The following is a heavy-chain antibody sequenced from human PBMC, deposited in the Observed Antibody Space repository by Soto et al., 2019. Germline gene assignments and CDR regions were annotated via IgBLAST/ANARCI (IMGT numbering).Heavy chain of an antibody. CDR2: IIPIFGTA. V-gene: IGHV1-69*01. J-gene: IGHJ4*02. D-gene: IGHD3-22*01. CDR1: GGTFSSYA. CDR3: SITMIVAKYFGDY. Sequence: QLQLVQSGAEVTKPWSSVKVSCKASGGTFSSYAISWVRQAPGQGLEWVGGIIPIFGTANYAQKFQGRVTISADDSTSTAYMELSSLRSEDTAVYYCSITMIVAKYFGDYWVQVTLVTVSS.